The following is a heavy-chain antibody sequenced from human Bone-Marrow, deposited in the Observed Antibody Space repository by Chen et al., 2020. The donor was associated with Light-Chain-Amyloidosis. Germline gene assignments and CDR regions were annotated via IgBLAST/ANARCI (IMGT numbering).Heavy chain of an antibody. D-gene: IGHD3-10*01. CDR3: ARSGGNYLGRDAFDR. CDR1: GGSFTSGYY. Sequence: QVRLQQWGAGLLKPSETRSLTCAVYGGSFTSGYYWNWIPQSPQKGLEWIGEIKYSGATTNSNPSLEGGVTRSPDTSKNQFSLKQTSVTAADTAVYFCARSGGNYLGRDAFDRWGQGTKVIVSS. V-gene: IGHV4-34*02. J-gene: IGHJ3*02. CDR2: IKYSGATT.